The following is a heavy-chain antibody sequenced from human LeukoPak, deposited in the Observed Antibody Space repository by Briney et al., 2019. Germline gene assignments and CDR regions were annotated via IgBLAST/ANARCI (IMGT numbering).Heavy chain of an antibody. J-gene: IGHJ4*02. Sequence: GGSLRLSCAASGFTFSSNSMNWVRQAPGKGLEWVSSISSSSSYIYYADSVKGRFTISRDNAKNSLYLQMNSLRAEDTAVYYCARDSSGYPYPAFYYWGQGTLVTVSS. CDR2: ISSSSSYI. V-gene: IGHV3-21*01. CDR1: GFTFSSNS. D-gene: IGHD3-22*01. CDR3: ARDSSGYPYPAFYY.